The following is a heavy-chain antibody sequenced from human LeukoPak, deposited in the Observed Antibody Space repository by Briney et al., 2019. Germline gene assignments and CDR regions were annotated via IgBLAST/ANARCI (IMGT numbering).Heavy chain of an antibody. CDR1: GGTFSSYA. D-gene: IGHD3-22*01. V-gene: IGHV1-69*05. Sequence: ASVKVSCKASGGTFSSYAISWVRQAPGQGLEWMGGIIPIFGTANYAQKFQGRVTITTDESTSTAYMELSSLRSEDTAVYYCHIVVVIKGTGYWGQGTLVTVS. CDR3: HIVVVIKGTGY. J-gene: IGHJ4*02. CDR2: IIPIFGTA.